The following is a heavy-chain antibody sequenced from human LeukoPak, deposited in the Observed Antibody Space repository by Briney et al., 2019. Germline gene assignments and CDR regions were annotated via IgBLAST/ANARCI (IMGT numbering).Heavy chain of an antibody. CDR2: ISAYNGNT. J-gene: IGHJ4*02. CDR3: ARDDPYSSDWYANY. Sequence: GASVRVSCKASGYTFTSYGISWVRQAPGQGLEWMGWISAYNGNTNYAQKLQGRVTMTTDTSTSTAYMELRSLRSDDTAVYYCARDDPYSSDWYANYWGQGTLVTVSS. V-gene: IGHV1-18*01. CDR1: GYTFTSYG. D-gene: IGHD6-19*01.